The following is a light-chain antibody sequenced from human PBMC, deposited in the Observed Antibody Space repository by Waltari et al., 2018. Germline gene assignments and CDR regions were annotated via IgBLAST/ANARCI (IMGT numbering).Light chain of an antibody. Sequence: AIEMTQSPSALSASVGDRVIITCRASQDIRNDLGWYQQKTGTAPKLLVYAASSLHSGVPSRFSGSGSGTDFTLTISSLQPEDFATYYCLQDYNYPRTFGQGTKVEIK. J-gene: IGKJ1*01. CDR2: AAS. CDR3: LQDYNYPRT. CDR1: QDIRND. V-gene: IGKV1-6*01.